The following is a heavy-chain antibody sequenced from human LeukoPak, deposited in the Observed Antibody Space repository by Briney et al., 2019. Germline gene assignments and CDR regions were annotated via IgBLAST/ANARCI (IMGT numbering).Heavy chain of an antibody. CDR1: GGSISSYY. V-gene: IGHV4-59*01. Sequence: SETLSLTCTVSGGSISSYYWSWIRQPPGKGLEWIGYIYYSGSTNYNPSLKSRVTISVDTSKNQFSLKLSSLTAADTAVYYCARGTYGSSWQLEHFDYWGQGTLVTDSS. CDR2: IYYSGST. J-gene: IGHJ4*02. D-gene: IGHD6-13*01. CDR3: ARGTYGSSWQLEHFDY.